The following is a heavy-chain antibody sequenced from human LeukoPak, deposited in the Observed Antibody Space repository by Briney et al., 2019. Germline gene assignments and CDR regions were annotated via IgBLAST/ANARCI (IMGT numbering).Heavy chain of an antibody. CDR2: IYHSGST. CDR3: ARDLIVGATHWFDP. J-gene: IGHJ5*02. D-gene: IGHD1-26*01. V-gene: IGHV4-34*01. Sequence: SETLSLTCAVYGGSFSGYYWSWIRQPPGKGLEWIGEIYHSGSTNYNPSLKSRVTISVDKSKNQFSLKLSSVTAADTAVYYCARDLIVGATHWFDPWGQGTLVTVSS. CDR1: GGSFSGYY.